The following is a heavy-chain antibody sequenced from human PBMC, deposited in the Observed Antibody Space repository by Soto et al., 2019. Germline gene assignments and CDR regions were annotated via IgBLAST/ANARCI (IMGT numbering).Heavy chain of an antibody. V-gene: IGHV4-39*01. CDR2: IYYSGST. CDR1: GGSISSSSYY. J-gene: IGHJ4*02. D-gene: IGHD1-26*01. CDR3: ASLFRIGLIEVGATVHFDN. Sequence: QLQLQESGSGRVKPSETLSLTCTVSGGSISSSSYYWGWIRQPPGKGLEWIESIYYSGSTYYNPSLKSRVTISVDTSKTQFSLKLRSVTTADTAVYYCASLFRIGLIEVGATVHFDNCGQGTLVTVSS.